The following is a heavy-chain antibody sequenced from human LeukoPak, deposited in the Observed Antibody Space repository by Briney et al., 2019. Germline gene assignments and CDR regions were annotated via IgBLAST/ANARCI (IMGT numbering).Heavy chain of an antibody. J-gene: IGHJ6*02. D-gene: IGHD1-26*01. Sequence: ASVKVSCKASGYTFTSYAMHWVRQAPGQRLEWMGWISAGNGNTKYSQKFQGRVTITRDTSASTAYMELSSLRSEDTAVYYCARGSGSYYYYYGMDVWGQGTTVTVSS. CDR2: ISAGNGNT. CDR3: ARGSGSYYYYYGMDV. V-gene: IGHV1-3*01. CDR1: GYTFTSYA.